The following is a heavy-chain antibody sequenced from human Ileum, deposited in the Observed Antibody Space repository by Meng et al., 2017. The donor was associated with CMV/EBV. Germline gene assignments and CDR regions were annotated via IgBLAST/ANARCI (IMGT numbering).Heavy chain of an antibody. J-gene: IGHJ4*02. V-gene: IGHV4-34*01. CDR2: IHPSGRT. Sequence: WGAGLLKPSETRSLTCDVHDASFSDFYWSWTRHLPGKGLEWIGEIHPSGRTHYNPSLESRVSISVHMSNNHFSLKVSSVTAADTAVYYCARGQDNHKGGVHWGQGTLVTVSS. CDR1: DASFSDFY. CDR3: ARGQDNHKGGVH. D-gene: IGHD1-14*01.